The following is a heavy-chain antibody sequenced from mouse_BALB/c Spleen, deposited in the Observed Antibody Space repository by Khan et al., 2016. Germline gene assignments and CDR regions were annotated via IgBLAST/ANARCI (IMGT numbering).Heavy chain of an antibody. V-gene: IGHV5-6-4*01. Sequence: EVELVESGGGLVKPGGSLKLSCAASGFTFSSYTMSWVRQTPEKRLEWVATISSGGNYTYYPDTVKGRFTISRDNAKNTLYLQMSSLKSEDTAMYYCTRDSSGGFAYWGQVTLVTVSA. J-gene: IGHJ3*01. CDR1: GFTFSSYT. CDR2: ISSGGNYT. D-gene: IGHD3-1*01. CDR3: TRDSSGGFAY.